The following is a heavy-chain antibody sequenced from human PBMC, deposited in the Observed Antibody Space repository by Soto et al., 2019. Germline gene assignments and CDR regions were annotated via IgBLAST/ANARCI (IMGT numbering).Heavy chain of an antibody. CDR2: IYPGDSDT. D-gene: IGHD1-26*01. Sequence: GESLKISCKGSGYSFTGYWIGWVRQMPGKGLEWMGIIYPGDSDTRYSPSFQGQVTISADKSISTAYLQWSSLKASDTAMYYCARRGWSRGHGMDVWGQGTTVTVSS. V-gene: IGHV5-51*03. CDR3: ARRGWSRGHGMDV. J-gene: IGHJ6*02. CDR1: GYSFTGYW.